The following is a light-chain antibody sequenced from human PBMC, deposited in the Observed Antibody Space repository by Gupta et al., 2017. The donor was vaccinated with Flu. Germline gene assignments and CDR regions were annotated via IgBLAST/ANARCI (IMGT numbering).Light chain of an antibody. CDR2: SNN. V-gene: IGLV1-47*02. CDR3: ATWDDSLNGPV. J-gene: IGLJ3*02. CDR1: STNIGNNY. Sequence: GQRVTISCSGSSTNIGNNYVYWYHLLPGTAPKLLIYSNNQRPSGVPDRYSGSKSGTSASLAISGLRSEDEADFYCATWDDSLNGPVLGGGTKLTVL.